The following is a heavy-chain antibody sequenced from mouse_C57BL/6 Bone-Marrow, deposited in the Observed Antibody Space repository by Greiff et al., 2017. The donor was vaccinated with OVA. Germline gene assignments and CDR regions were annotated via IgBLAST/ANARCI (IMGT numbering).Heavy chain of an antibody. CDR2: IYPRSGNT. CDR3: ANYGYSYYYAMDY. CDR1: GYTFTSYG. V-gene: IGHV1-81*01. Sequence: VQLQESGAELARPGASVKLSCKASGYTFTSYGISWVKQRTGQGLEWIGEIYPRSGNTYYNEKFKGKATLTADKSSSTAYMELRSLTSEDSAVYFCANYGYSYYYAMDYWGQGTSVTVSS. J-gene: IGHJ4*01. D-gene: IGHD2-2*01.